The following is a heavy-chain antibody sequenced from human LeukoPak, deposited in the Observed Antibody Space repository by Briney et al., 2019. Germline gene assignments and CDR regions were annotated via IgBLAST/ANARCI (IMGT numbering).Heavy chain of an antibody. J-gene: IGHJ4*02. Sequence: XGSLRLSCAASGFTFSSYSMNWVRQAPGKGLEWVSYISSGGSTIYYADSVRGRFTISRDTAKNSLYLEMNSLRDEDTAMYYCVRGDQEASEPAFDYWGQGTLVTVSS. D-gene: IGHD1-14*01. V-gene: IGHV3-48*02. CDR3: VRGDQEASEPAFDY. CDR2: ISSGGSTI. CDR1: GFTFSSYS.